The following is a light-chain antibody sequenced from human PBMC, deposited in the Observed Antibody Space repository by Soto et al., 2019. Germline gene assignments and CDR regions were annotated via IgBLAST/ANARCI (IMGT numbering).Light chain of an antibody. J-gene: IGLJ2*01. CDR2: EVS. CDR3: SSYAGSNNFVV. V-gene: IGLV2-8*01. Sequence: QSALTQPHSASGSPGQSVTISCTGTSSDVGGSNYVSWYQQHPGKAPKLMIYEVSKRPSGVPDRFSGSKSGNTASLTVSGLQAEDEADYYCSSYAGSNNFVVFGGGTKLTVL. CDR1: SSDVGGSNY.